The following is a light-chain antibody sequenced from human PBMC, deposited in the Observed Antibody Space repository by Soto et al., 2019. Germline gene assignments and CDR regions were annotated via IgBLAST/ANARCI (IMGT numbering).Light chain of an antibody. J-gene: IGKJ4*01. CDR2: DVS. V-gene: IGKV1-5*01. CDR1: QTLRTW. Sequence: DIQMTQSPSTLSASVGDRVTITCRASQTLRTWLAWYQQKPGKAPKLLIYDVSILQSGVQSRFSGSGSGTEFTLTISSLQPDDFATYYCQQYNGYPLTFGGGTKVDFK. CDR3: QQYNGYPLT.